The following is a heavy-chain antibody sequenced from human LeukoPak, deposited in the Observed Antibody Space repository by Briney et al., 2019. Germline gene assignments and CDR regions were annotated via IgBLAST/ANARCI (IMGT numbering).Heavy chain of an antibody. CDR3: ASLGSYYDSSGYYYFDY. D-gene: IGHD3-22*01. J-gene: IGHJ4*02. CDR2: INPSGGST. Sequence: ASVKVSCKASGYTFTSYYMHWVRQAPGQGLEWMGIINPSGGSTSYAQKFQGRGTMTRDTSTSTVYMELSSLRSEDTAVYYCASLGSYYDSSGYYYFDYWGQGTLVTVSS. CDR1: GYTFTSYY. V-gene: IGHV1-46*01.